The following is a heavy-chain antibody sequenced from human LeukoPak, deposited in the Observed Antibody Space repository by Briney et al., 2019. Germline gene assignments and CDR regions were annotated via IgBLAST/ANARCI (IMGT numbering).Heavy chain of an antibody. V-gene: IGHV4-59*11. D-gene: IGHD6-6*01. CDR1: GGSLSSHY. J-gene: IGHJ6*03. CDR3: ARGGYSSSSPSYYYYYMDV. CDR2: IYYSGST. Sequence: PSETLSLTCTVSGGSLSSHYWSWIRQPPGKGLEWIGYIYYSGSTNYNPSLKSRVTISVDTSKNQFSLKLSSVTAADTAVCYCARGGYSSSSPSYYYYYMDVWGKGTTVTVSS.